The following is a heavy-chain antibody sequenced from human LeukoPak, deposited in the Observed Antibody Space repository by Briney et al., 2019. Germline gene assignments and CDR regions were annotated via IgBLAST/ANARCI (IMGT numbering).Heavy chain of an antibody. CDR3: AKDHPGYSGYDFPLLFDY. CDR1: GFTFSSYA. D-gene: IGHD5-12*01. V-gene: IGHV3-23*01. CDR2: ISGSGGST. J-gene: IGHJ4*02. Sequence: GGSLRLSCAASGFTFSSYAMSWVRQAPGKGLEWASAISGSGGSTYYADSVKGRFTISRDNSKNTLYLQMNSLRAEDTAVYYCAKDHPGYSGYDFPLLFDYWGQGTLVTVSS.